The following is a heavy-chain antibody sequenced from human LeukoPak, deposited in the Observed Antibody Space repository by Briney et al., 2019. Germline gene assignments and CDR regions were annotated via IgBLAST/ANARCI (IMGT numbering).Heavy chain of an antibody. Sequence: GGSLRLSCAASGFTFDDYTMHWVRQAPGKGLEWVSLISWDGGSTYYADSVKGRFTISRDNSKNSLYPQMNSLRTEDTALYYCAKDPTRSGYSYGSDWGQGTLVTVSS. CDR3: AKDPTRSGYSYGSD. CDR1: GFTFDDYT. CDR2: ISWDGGST. D-gene: IGHD5-18*01. V-gene: IGHV3-43*01. J-gene: IGHJ4*02.